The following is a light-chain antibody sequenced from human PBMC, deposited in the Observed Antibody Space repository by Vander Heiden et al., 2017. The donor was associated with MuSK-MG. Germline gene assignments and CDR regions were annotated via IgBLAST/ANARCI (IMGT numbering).Light chain of an antibody. V-gene: IGKV1-39*01. Sequence: DIPMTPSPSSLSASVGDTVTITCRASQRISSYLNWYQQKPGKAPKLLIYAASSLQSGGPSRFSGSGSGTDFTLTISSLQPEDFATYYCQQSYSTPLTFGGGTKVEIK. CDR2: AAS. CDR1: QRISSY. CDR3: QQSYSTPLT. J-gene: IGKJ4*02.